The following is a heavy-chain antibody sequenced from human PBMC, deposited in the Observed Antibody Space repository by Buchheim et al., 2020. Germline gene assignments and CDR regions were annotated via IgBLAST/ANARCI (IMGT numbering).Heavy chain of an antibody. Sequence: QVQLQESGPGLVKPSETLSLTCNVSGDSMNNHYWSWIRQPAGRGLEWIGDVYNTGSTSTNPSLASRVSVSIDTSKNQHPLRLSSVTATDTGAYYCAREKTSGYYQHHAFDLWGQGT. CDR3: AREKTSGYYQHHAFDL. CDR1: GDSMNNHY. V-gene: IGHV4-4*07. D-gene: IGHD3-22*01. CDR2: VYNTGST. J-gene: IGHJ3*01.